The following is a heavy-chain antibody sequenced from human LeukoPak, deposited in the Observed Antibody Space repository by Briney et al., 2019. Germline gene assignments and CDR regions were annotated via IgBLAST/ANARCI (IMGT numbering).Heavy chain of an antibody. Sequence: GRSLRLSCAASGFTFSSYGMHWVRQAPGKGLEWVAVISYDGNNKYYADSVKGRFTISRDNSKNTLYLQMNSLRAEDTAVYYCAKFNTVSGGFDYWGQGTLVTVSS. CDR3: AKFNTVSGGFDY. D-gene: IGHD4-17*01. CDR2: ISYDGNNK. J-gene: IGHJ4*02. V-gene: IGHV3-30*18. CDR1: GFTFSSYG.